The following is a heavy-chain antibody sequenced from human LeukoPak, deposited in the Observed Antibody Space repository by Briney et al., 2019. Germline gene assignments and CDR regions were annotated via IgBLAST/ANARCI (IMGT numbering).Heavy chain of an antibody. Sequence: PSETLSLTCAVYGGSFSGYYWSWIRQPPGKGLERIGEINHSRSTNYNPSLKSRVTISVDTSKNQFSLKVTSVTAADTAVYYCARASRRVLLSNWSQGTLVTVSS. CDR3: ARASRRVLLSN. V-gene: IGHV4-34*01. CDR2: INHSRST. CDR1: GGSFSGYY. J-gene: IGHJ4*02. D-gene: IGHD2-15*01.